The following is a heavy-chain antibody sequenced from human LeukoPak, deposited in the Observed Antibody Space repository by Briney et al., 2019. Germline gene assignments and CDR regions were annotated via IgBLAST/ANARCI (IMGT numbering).Heavy chain of an antibody. CDR2: ISGDGRNT. CDR3: AKDVGGSSFFDY. V-gene: IGHV3-23*01. CDR1: GFTFNNFG. D-gene: IGHD6-6*01. J-gene: IGHJ4*02. Sequence: PGGSLRLSCAASGFTFNNFGMAWVRQAPGKGPEWVSTISGDGRNTHYADSAKGRFAISRDNSMSMLFLQMSSLRVEDTALYYCAKDVGGSSFFDYWGQGISVTVSS.